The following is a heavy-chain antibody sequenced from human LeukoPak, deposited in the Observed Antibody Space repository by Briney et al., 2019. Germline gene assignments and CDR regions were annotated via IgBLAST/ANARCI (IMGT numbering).Heavy chain of an antibody. J-gene: IGHJ4*02. V-gene: IGHV3-48*02. CDR1: GFTFSSYS. D-gene: IGHD6-13*01. CDR3: ARSLSYSSIWLSGVDY. Sequence: PGGSLRLSCAASGFTFSSYSMNWVRQAPGKGLEWVSYISSSSSTIYYADSVKGRFTISRDNAKNSLYLQMNSLRDEDTAVYYCARSLSYSSIWLSGVDYWGQGTLVTVSS. CDR2: ISSSSSTI.